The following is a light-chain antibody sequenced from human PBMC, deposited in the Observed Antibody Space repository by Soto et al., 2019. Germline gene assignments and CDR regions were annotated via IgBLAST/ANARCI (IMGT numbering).Light chain of an antibody. CDR1: QSVSNY. CDR2: SAS. Sequence: EIQMTQSPSTLSVSPGDRATLSCTASQSVSNYVAWYQQKPGHTPRLLIYSASIGATGTPARFSGSGSGSDFTLTISSLQSEDFAVYYCQHYNKWPLTFGPGTKVDIK. CDR3: QHYNKWPLT. J-gene: IGKJ3*01. V-gene: IGKV3-15*01.